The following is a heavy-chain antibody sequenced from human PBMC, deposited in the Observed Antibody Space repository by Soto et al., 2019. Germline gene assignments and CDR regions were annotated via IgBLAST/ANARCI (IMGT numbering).Heavy chain of an antibody. V-gene: IGHV1-46*01. CDR3: ARGLGLGDC. J-gene: IGHJ4*02. CDR1: GYTFRSYY. Sequence: QVQLVQSGAEVKKPGASVKVSCKASGYTFRSYYIHWVQQAPGQGLEWIGIINPNGGSTNSAQNFKGRLTVTRDTSTATVYMDRSALTSDDTAMYYCARGLGLGDCWGQGTLVTVSS. D-gene: IGHD3-9*01. CDR2: INPNGGST.